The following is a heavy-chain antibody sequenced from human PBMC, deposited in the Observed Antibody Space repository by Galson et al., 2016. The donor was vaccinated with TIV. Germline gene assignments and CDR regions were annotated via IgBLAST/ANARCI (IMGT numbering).Heavy chain of an antibody. CDR3: TRDGRGNWKYVDYFDY. J-gene: IGHJ4*02. CDR1: GFTFDSYT. Sequence: SLRLSCAASGFTFDSYTFHWVRQTPGKGLEWVAIISHDGNNKDFADSVQGRFTISRDSSKSTVFLQMSSLRLEDTAVYYCTRDGRGNWKYVDYFDYWGQGTPVTVSS. D-gene: IGHD1-1*01. CDR2: ISHDGNNK. V-gene: IGHV3-30-3*01.